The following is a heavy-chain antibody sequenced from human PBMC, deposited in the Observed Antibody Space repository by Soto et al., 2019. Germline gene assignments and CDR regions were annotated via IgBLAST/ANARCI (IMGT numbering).Heavy chain of an antibody. J-gene: IGHJ4*02. CDR1: GFTFDNYA. CDR3: AKTVAARLMGFEH. D-gene: IGHD6-6*01. Sequence: GRSLSLSCATSGFTFDNYAMNWVRQAPGRGLGGVSVISGSGDSTYYADSVKGRFTISRDNSHNTLYLQMNSLRAEDTAADYCAKTVAARLMGFEHWGQGTLVTVSS. CDR2: ISGSGDST. V-gene: IGHV3-23*01.